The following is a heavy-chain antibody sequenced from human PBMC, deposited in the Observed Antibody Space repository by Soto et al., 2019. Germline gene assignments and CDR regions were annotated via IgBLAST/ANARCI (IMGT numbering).Heavy chain of an antibody. J-gene: IGHJ5*02. CDR2: IYYSGST. Sequence: SETLSLTCTVSGGSISSGDYYWSWIRQPPGKGLEWIGYIYYSGSTYYNPSLKSRVTISVDTSKSQFSLKLSSVTAADTAVYYCAKDSGYNYGYFRWFDPWGQGTLVT. CDR3: AKDSGYNYGYFRWFDP. CDR1: GGSISSGDYY. V-gene: IGHV4-30-4*02. D-gene: IGHD5-18*01.